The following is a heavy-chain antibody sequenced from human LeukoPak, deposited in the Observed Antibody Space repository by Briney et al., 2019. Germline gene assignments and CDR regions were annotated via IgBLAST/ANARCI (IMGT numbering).Heavy chain of an antibody. CDR3: ARAYISATGLDS. CDR2: MNPNSGNT. V-gene: IGHV1-8*01. CDR1: GYTFTSYD. Sequence: GASVKVSCKASGYTFTSYDINWVRQATGQGLEWMGWMNPNSGNTGYAQKFQGRVTMTRNNSISTAYMELSSLRSEDMAMYYCARAYISATGLDSRGQGTPVTVSS. J-gene: IGHJ4*02. D-gene: IGHD6-13*01.